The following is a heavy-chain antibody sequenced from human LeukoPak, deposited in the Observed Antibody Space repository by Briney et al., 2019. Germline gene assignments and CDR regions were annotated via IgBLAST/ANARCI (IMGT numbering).Heavy chain of an antibody. D-gene: IGHD2-2*02. J-gene: IGHJ4*02. CDR1: GFTFSSYW. V-gene: IGHV3-7*01. CDR3: ASSKRYCSSTNCYMVGIDY. CDR2: IKQDGSEK. Sequence: PGGSLRLSCAASGFTFSSYWMSWVRQAPGKGLEWVANIKQDGSEKYYVDSVKGRFTISRDNAKNSLYLQMNSLRAEDTAIYYCASSKRYCSSTNCYMVGIDYWGQGTLVTVSS.